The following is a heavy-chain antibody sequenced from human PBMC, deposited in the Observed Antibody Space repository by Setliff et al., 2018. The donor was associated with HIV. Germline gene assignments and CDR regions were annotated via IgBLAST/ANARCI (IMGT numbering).Heavy chain of an antibody. D-gene: IGHD3-16*01. J-gene: IGHJ5*01. V-gene: IGHV3-66*02. Sequence: HPGGSLRLSCAASGFSVSSSHMSWVRQAPGKGLEWVSLKYNGGNTEYADSVRSRFTIARDESRNTLHLQMNNLRGEDTAVYHCARVVTWGSDFPFHSWGHGTLVSVSS. CDR1: GFSVSSSH. CDR3: ARVVTWGSDFPFHS. CDR2: KYNGGNT.